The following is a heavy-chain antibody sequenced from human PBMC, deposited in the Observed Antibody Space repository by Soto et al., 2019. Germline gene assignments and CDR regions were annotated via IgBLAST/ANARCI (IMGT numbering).Heavy chain of an antibody. D-gene: IGHD3-9*01. J-gene: IGHJ4*02. V-gene: IGHV2-5*02. CDR1: GFSLTTSGVA. Sequence: QITLKESGPTLAKPTQTLTLTCTFSGFSLTTSGVAVGWIRQTPVRAPEWLALIYWDVDERYSPSLTSRLTITKYASRNQVVLILATMEPVDTATYYCVHRVLRTFYGLVTTAALYFAHWGQGALVTGSS. CDR3: VHRVLRTFYGLVTTAALYFAH. CDR2: IYWDVDE.